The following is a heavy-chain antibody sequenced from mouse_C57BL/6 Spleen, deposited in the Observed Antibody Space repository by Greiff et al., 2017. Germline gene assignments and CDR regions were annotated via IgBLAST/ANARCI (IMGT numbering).Heavy chain of an antibody. CDR3: ARNQGYYGSSYDAMDY. CDR1: GFSLSTSGMG. V-gene: IGHV8-12*01. Sequence: QVTLKESGPGILQSSQTLSLTCSFSGFSLSTSGMGVSWIRQPSGKGLEWLAHIYWDDDKRYNPSLKSRLTISKDTSRNQVFLKITSVDTADTATYYCARNQGYYGSSYDAMDYWGQGTSVTVSS. D-gene: IGHD1-1*01. J-gene: IGHJ4*01. CDR2: IYWDDDK.